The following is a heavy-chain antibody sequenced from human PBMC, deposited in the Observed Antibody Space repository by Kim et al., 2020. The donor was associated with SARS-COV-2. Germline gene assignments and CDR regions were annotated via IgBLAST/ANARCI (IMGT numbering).Heavy chain of an antibody. CDR1: GFTFSSHA. CDR3: ARRYCTDGVCYFFDY. Sequence: GGSPRLSCAASGFTFSSHAMTWVRQAPGKGLEWVSTISGSGDYINYADSVKGRFTISRDNSKNTLFLQMISLRAEDTAVYFCARRYCTDGVCYFFDYWG. J-gene: IGHJ4*01. CDR2: ISGSGDYI. V-gene: IGHV3-23*01. D-gene: IGHD2-8*01.